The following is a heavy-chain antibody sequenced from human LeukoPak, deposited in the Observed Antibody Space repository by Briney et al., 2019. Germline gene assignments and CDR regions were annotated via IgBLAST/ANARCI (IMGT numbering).Heavy chain of an antibody. D-gene: IGHD6-6*01. CDR3: ARIGYSSSSFDY. V-gene: IGHV3-7*01. CDR1: GFTFSSYW. J-gene: IGHJ4*02. CDR2: IKQDGSHI. Sequence: PGGSLRLSCVASGFTFSSYWMSWVRQVPGKGLEWVANIKQDGSHIYYVDSLKGRFTISRDNAKNSQYLQMNSLRVEDTAVYYCARIGYSSSSFDYWGQGTLVTVSP.